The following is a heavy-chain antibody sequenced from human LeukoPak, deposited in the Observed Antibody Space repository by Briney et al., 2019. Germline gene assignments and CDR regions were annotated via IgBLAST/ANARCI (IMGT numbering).Heavy chain of an antibody. CDR2: IKSKPDGGTT. Sequence: GGSLRLSCAASGFTFSNAWMSWVRQAPGKGLEWVGHIKSKPDGGTTDYAAPVKGRFTISRDDSKNTLYLQMNTLKTEDTAVYYCSTEGLAYCDGDCYSWGQGTLVTVPS. CDR3: STEGLAYCDGDCYS. V-gene: IGHV3-15*01. J-gene: IGHJ5*02. D-gene: IGHD2-21*02. CDR1: GFTFSNAW.